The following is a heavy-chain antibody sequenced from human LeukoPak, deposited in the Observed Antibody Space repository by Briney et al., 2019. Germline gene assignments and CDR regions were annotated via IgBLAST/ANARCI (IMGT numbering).Heavy chain of an antibody. D-gene: IGHD1-26*01. V-gene: IGHV3-23*01. J-gene: IGHJ4*02. CDR3: AKGFSGSYCSDFDY. CDR2: ISGRYSCT. Sequence: GGSLRLSCAASGFTFSGYAMSWVRQAPGKGVEWVSVISGRYSCTYYADSVNGRFTISRDNSKNTLYLQMNSLRADDTAVYYCAKGFSGSYCSDFDYWGQGTLVTVSS. CDR1: GFTFSGYA.